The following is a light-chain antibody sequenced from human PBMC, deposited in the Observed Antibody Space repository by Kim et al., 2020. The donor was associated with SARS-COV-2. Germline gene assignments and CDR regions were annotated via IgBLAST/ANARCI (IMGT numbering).Light chain of an antibody. J-gene: IGLJ1*01. V-gene: IGLV1-44*01. CDR1: SSNIGSNT. CDR3: AACDDSLNGL. CDR2: SND. Sequence: QSVLTQPPSASGTPGQRVTISCSGGSSNIGSNTVNWYQQFPGTAPKLLIYSNDQRPSGVPDRFSGSKSGTSASLVISGLQSEDEAVYYCAACDDSLNGLFETGTKVTGL.